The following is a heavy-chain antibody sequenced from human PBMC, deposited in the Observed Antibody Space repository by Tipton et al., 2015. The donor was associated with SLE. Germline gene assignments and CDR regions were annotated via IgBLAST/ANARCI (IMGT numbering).Heavy chain of an antibody. D-gene: IGHD3-3*01. J-gene: IGHJ5*02. V-gene: IGHV1-2*02. CDR3: ARDQIFGASWWFAP. CDR1: GYTFTGYY. Sequence: QSGAEVKKPGASVKVSCKASGYTFTGYYMYWVRQAPGQGLEWMGWINPNSGGTNYAQKFQGRVTMTRDTSINTAYMELSRLRSDDTAVYSCARDQIFGASWWFAPGGQGPLVTVSS. CDR2: INPNSGGT.